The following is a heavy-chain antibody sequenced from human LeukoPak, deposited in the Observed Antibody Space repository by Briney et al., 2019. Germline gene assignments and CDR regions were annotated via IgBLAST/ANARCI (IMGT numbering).Heavy chain of an antibody. D-gene: IGHD1-26*01. CDR3: ARPPVWGLPDY. V-gene: IGHV3-11*04. Sequence: PGGSLRLSCAASGFTFSDYYMSWIRQTPGKGLEWISYISSSGSSIQYADSVRGRFTISRDNAKTSLYLQMNSLRVEDTSVYYCARPPVWGLPDYWGQGTLVTVSS. J-gene: IGHJ4*02. CDR1: GFTFSDYY. CDR2: ISSSGSSI.